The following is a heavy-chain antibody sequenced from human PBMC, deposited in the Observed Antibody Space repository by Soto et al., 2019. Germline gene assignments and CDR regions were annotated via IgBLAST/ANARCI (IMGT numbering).Heavy chain of an antibody. D-gene: IGHD3-3*01. CDR2: IIPIFGTA. V-gene: IGHV1-69*13. CDR1: GGTFSSYA. Sequence: SVKVSCKASGGTFSSYAISWVRQAPGQGLEWMGGIIPIFGTANYAQKFQGRVTITADESTSTAYMELSSLRSEDTAVYYCARDQTRITIFGVVIIPGWFDPWGQGTPVTVSS. J-gene: IGHJ5*02. CDR3: ARDQTRITIFGVVIIPGWFDP.